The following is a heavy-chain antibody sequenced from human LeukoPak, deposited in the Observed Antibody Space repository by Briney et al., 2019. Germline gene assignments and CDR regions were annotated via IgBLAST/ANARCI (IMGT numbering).Heavy chain of an antibody. Sequence: GGSLRLSCAASGFTFSDYYMNWVRQAPGKGLEWVSYISSSSSTIYYADSVKGRFTISRDNAKNSLYLQMNSLRAEDTAMYYCARRGYGLTTVTRAFDYWGQGTLVTVSS. V-gene: IGHV3-48*01. CDR3: ARRGYGLTTVTRAFDY. CDR2: ISSSSSTI. CDR1: GFTFSDYY. D-gene: IGHD4-11*01. J-gene: IGHJ4*02.